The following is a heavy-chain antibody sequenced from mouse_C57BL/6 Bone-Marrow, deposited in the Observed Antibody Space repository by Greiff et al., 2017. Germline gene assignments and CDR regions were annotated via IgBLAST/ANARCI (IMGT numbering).Heavy chain of an antibody. J-gene: IGHJ3*01. D-gene: IGHD1-1*01. CDR1: GFTFSSSA. CDR3: TRVNDGSLPWWAY. V-gene: IGHV5-9-1*02. Sequence: EVHLVASGAGLVKPGGSLKLSCAASGFTFSSSAMSWVRQTPEKRLEWVAYISSGGDYIYYADTVKGRFTISRDNASHTLYLQMSSLKSEDTAMYYYTRVNDGSLPWWAYWGQGTLVTVSA. CDR2: ISSGGDYI.